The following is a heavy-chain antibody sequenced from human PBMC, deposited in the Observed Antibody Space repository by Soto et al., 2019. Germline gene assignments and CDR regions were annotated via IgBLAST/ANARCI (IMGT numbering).Heavy chain of an antibody. D-gene: IGHD3-22*01. V-gene: IGHV3-30*18. CDR3: AKDLNYDSSDYYYYYYYGMDV. CDR2: ISYDGSNK. Sequence: QVQLVESGGGVVQPGRSLRLSCAASGFTFSSYGMHWVRQAPGKGLEWVAVISYDGSNKYYADSVKGRFTISRDNSKNTLYLQMNSLRAEDTAVYYCAKDLNYDSSDYYYYYYYGMDVWGQGTTVTVSS. CDR1: GFTFSSYG. J-gene: IGHJ6*02.